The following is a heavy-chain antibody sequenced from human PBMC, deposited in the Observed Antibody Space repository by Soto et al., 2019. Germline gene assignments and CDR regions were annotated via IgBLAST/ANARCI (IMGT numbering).Heavy chain of an antibody. D-gene: IGHD3-3*01. V-gene: IGHV1-8*01. CDR2: MNPNSGNT. CDR1: GYTFTSYD. Sequence: ASVKVSCKASGYTFTSYDINWVRQATGQGLEWMGWMNPNSGNTGYAQKFQGRVTMTRNTSISTAYMELSSLRSEDTAVYYCARGLRFLGWSPRAFDIWGQGTMVTVSS. J-gene: IGHJ3*02. CDR3: ARGLRFLGWSPRAFDI.